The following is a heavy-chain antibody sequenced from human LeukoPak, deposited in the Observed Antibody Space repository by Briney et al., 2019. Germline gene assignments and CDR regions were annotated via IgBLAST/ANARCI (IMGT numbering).Heavy chain of an antibody. CDR2: ISGYNGNT. J-gene: IGHJ4*02. D-gene: IGHD2-2*01. CDR3: ARDRSTAAHEY. CDR1: GYTFTSYG. Sequence: ASVKVSCKASGYTFTSYGTSWVRQAPGQRPEWMGWISGYNGNTNYAQKFQGRVTMTTDTSTSTAYMEVRGLRSDDTAIYYCARDRSTAAHEYWGQGTLVTVSS. V-gene: IGHV1-18*01.